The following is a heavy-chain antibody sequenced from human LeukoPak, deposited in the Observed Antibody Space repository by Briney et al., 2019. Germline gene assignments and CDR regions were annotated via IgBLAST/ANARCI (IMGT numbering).Heavy chain of an antibody. Sequence: SDTLSLPCSVSGGPISSGGYYWSWIRQPPGMALEWIGHVYHSGTTNYNPSLKSRVTISADTSKNQFSLKLNSVTAADTAVYFCARWAVRGVVNFDYWGQGIRVTVSS. CDR2: VYHSGTT. CDR3: ARWAVRGVVNFDY. D-gene: IGHD3-10*01. V-gene: IGHV4-30-4*02. J-gene: IGHJ4*02. CDR1: GGPISSGGYY.